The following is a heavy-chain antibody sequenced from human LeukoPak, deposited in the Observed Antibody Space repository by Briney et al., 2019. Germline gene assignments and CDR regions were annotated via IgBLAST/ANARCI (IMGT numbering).Heavy chain of an antibody. CDR2: ISDNVVTT. J-gene: IGHJ4*02. CDR3: AKAIAYFDSRGSPQGAFDY. D-gene: IGHD3-22*01. Sequence: GGSLRLSCAASGFTFRVYSMSWVRQAPGKGLESVSSISDNVVTTSYADSVKGRFTVSRDNSKNMVYLQMNSLRAEDTALYYCAKAIAYFDSRGSPQGAFDYWGQGTLVAASS. V-gene: IGHV3-23*01. CDR1: GFTFRVYS.